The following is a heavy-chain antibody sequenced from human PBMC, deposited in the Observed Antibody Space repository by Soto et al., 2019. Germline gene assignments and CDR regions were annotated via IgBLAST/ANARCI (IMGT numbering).Heavy chain of an antibody. D-gene: IGHD3-16*01. CDR3: ARFGGPGLAHNWFDA. CDR2: IYPDHSNT. J-gene: IGHJ5*02. CDR1: GYNFFAYW. V-gene: IGHV5-51*01. Sequence: GESLKISCQGSGYNFFAYWIGWVRQMPGKDLELMGIIYPDHSNTIYSPSFQGQVTFSADLSANSAYLQWTSLKTSDSAMYYCARFGGPGLAHNWFDAWGQGTLVTVSS.